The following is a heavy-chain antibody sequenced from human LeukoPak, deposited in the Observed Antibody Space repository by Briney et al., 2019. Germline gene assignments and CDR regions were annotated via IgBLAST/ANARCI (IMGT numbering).Heavy chain of an antibody. Sequence: SETLSLTCTVSGGSISSYYWSWIRQPPGKGLEWIGYIYYSGSTNYNPSLKSRVTISVDTSKNQFSLKLSSVTAADTAMYYCAGGVWEQLVLYYYYYMDVWGKGPTVTVSS. D-gene: IGHD6-13*01. CDR2: IYYSGST. CDR1: GGSISSYY. V-gene: IGHV4-59*01. J-gene: IGHJ6*03. CDR3: AGGVWEQLVLYYYYYMDV.